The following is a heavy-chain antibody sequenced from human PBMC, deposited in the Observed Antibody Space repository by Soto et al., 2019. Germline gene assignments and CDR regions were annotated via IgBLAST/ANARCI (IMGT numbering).Heavy chain of an antibody. J-gene: IGHJ6*02. CDR1: GGSISSSSYY. V-gene: IGHV4-39*01. Sequence: SETLSLTCTVSGGSISSSSYYWGWIRQPPGKGLEWIGSIYYSGSTYYNPSLKSRVTISVDTSKNQFSLKLSSVTAADTAVYYCATLSLSSIAARPGGYYYGMDVWGQGTTLTVSS. D-gene: IGHD6-6*01. CDR2: IYYSGST. CDR3: ATLSLSSIAARPGGYYYGMDV.